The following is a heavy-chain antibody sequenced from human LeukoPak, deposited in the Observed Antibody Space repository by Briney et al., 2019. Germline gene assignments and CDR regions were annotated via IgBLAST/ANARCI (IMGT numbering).Heavy chain of an antibody. J-gene: IGHJ4*02. CDR1: GFTFSDYY. D-gene: IGHD5-24*01. V-gene: IGHV3-11*04. CDR2: ISSSASTT. Sequence: PGGSLRLSCAASGFTFSDYYMSWIRQAPGKGLEWVSYISSSASTTHYADSVKGRFIISRDNAKNSLYLQMNSLRAEDTAVYYCARGQMAGADYWGQGTLVTVSS. CDR3: ARGQMAGADY.